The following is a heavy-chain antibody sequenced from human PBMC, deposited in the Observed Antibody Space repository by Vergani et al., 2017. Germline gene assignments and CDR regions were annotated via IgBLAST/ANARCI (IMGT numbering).Heavy chain of an antibody. CDR2: ISAYNGNT. V-gene: IGHV1-18*01. CDR3: ARVYSYYYDRSGYYSDAFDI. J-gene: IGHJ3*02. CDR1: GYTFTSYG. Sequence: QVQLVQSGAEVKKPGASVKVSCKASGYTFTSYGISWVRQAPGQGLEWMGWISAYNGNTNYAQKLQGRVTMTTDTSTSTAYMELRSLRSDDTAVYYCARVYSYYYDRSGYYSDAFDIWGQGTMVTVSS. D-gene: IGHD3-22*01.